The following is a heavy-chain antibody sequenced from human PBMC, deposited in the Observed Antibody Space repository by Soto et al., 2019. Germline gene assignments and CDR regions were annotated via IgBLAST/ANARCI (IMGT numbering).Heavy chain of an antibody. Sequence: GGSLRLSCAASGFTFSSYSMNWVRQAPGKGLEWVSSISSSSSYIYYADSVKGRFTIYRDNAKNSLYLQMNSLRAEDAAVYYCASRGGSIAAAKHAFDIWGQGTMVTVSS. CDR1: GFTFSSYS. CDR3: ASRGGSIAAAKHAFDI. V-gene: IGHV3-21*01. CDR2: ISSSSSYI. J-gene: IGHJ3*02. D-gene: IGHD6-13*01.